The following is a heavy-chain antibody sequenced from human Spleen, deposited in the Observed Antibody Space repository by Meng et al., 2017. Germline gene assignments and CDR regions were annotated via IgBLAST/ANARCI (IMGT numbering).Heavy chain of an antibody. CDR1: GGSISNNNW. CDR3: ARDPDY. CDR2: IYHTGST. J-gene: IGHJ4*02. Sequence: QPQLQESGPGLVKPSEALSLTCSVSGGSISNNNWWSWVRQPPGKGLEWIAEIYHTGSTNYNPSLKSRVTVSVDKSKNQFSLNLSSVTAADTAVYYCARDPDYWGQGTLVTASS. V-gene: IGHV4-4*02.